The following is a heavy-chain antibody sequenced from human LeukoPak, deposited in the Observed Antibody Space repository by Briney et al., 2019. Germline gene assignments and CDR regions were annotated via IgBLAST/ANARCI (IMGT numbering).Heavy chain of an antibody. CDR1: GFTFSSYG. Sequence: GGSLRLSCADSGFTFSSYGMSWVRQAPGKGLEWVSVLSGSDGSTYYADSVKGRFTISRDNSKNTLYLQMYSLRVDVTAVYYCAKDGGYYDFDSGGQGALVTVSS. V-gene: IGHV3-23*01. CDR2: LSGSDGST. J-gene: IGHJ4*02. CDR3: AKDGGYYDFDS. D-gene: IGHD5-12*01.